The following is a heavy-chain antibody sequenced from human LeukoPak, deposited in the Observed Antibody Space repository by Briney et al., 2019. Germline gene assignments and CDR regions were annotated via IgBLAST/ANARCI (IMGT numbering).Heavy chain of an antibody. CDR1: GGSISSYY. Sequence: KPSETLSLTCTVSGGSISSYYWSWIRQPPGKGLEWIGYIYYSGSTNYNPSLKSRVTISVDTSKNQFSLKLSSVTAADTAVYYCARDRWGVTELFDYWGQGTLVTVSS. CDR3: ARDRWGVTELFDY. V-gene: IGHV4-59*01. D-gene: IGHD2-21*02. J-gene: IGHJ4*02. CDR2: IYYSGST.